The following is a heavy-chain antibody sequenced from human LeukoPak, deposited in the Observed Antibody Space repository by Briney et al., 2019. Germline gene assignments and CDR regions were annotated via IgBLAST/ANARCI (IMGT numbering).Heavy chain of an antibody. CDR2: ISYDGSDK. CDR3: ARETENLDY. J-gene: IGHJ4*02. V-gene: IGHV3-30*04. Sequence: GGSLRLSCAASGSTFSSYAIHWVRQAPGKGLEWVAIISYDGSDKYYADSVKGRFTISRDNSKNTLCLQMNSLRTEDTAVYYCARETENLDYWGQGTLVTVSS. D-gene: IGHD2/OR15-2a*01. CDR1: GSTFSSYA.